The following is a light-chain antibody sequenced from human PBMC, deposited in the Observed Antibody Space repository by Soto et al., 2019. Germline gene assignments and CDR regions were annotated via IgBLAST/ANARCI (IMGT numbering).Light chain of an antibody. V-gene: IGLV2-18*02. CDR1: SSDFGSYNR. J-gene: IGLJ2*01. Sequence: QSALTQPPSVSGSPGQSVTISCTGTSSDFGSYNRVSWYQRPPGTGPKLMIYEVSNRPSGVSNRFSGSKSGNTASLTISGLQAEDEADYYCSSYTSSSTLVFGGGTKVTVL. CDR3: SSYTSSSTLV. CDR2: EVS.